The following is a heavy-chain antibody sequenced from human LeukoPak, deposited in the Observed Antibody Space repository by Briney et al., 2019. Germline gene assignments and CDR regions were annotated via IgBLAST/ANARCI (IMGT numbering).Heavy chain of an antibody. Sequence: PSETLSLTCTVSGDSISNGGSISNGDHYWSWIRQFPEKGLEWIGYIYHSGNTYYNPSLESRVTMSVDTSENRFSLKVNSVTAAGTAIYYCARDTRIEWLRFLDYWGQGILVTVSS. CDR1: GDSISNGGSISNGDHY. V-gene: IGHV4-31*03. CDR3: ARDTRIEWLRFLDY. J-gene: IGHJ4*02. CDR2: IYHSGNT. D-gene: IGHD5-12*01.